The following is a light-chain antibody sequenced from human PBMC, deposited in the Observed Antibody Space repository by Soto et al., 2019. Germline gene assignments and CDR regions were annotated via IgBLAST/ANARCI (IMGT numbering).Light chain of an antibody. CDR2: EGS. J-gene: IGLJ2*01. V-gene: IGLV2-23*03. CDR1: SSDVGSYNL. CDR3: CSYVGSRTFVV. Sequence: QSALTQPASVSGSPGQSITISCTGTSSDVGSYNLVSWYQQHPGKAPKLIIYEGSKRPSGVSNRFSGSKSGNTASLTISGLQAEDEADYYCCSYVGSRTFVVVGGGTKLTVL.